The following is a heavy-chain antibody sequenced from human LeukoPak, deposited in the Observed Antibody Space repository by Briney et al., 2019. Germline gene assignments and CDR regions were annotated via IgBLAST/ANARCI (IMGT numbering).Heavy chain of an antibody. V-gene: IGHV4-4*07. CDR1: GDSISSFY. D-gene: IGHD2-8*01. J-gene: IGHJ4*02. CDR2: IYSSGST. Sequence: SETLSLTCTVSGDSISSFYWSWIRQPAGKGLEWIGRIYSSGSTNYNPSLKSRVTISVDSSKNQFSLKLSSVTAADTAVYYCARSPRRMVYVPLDYWGQGTLVTVSS. CDR3: ARSPRRMVYVPLDY.